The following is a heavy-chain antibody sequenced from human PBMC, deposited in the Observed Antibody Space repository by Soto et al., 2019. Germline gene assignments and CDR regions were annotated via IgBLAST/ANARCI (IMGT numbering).Heavy chain of an antibody. Sequence: SETLSLTCTVSGGSISSGGYYWSWIRQHPGKGLEWIGYIYYSGSTYYNPSLKSRVTISVDTSKNQFSLKLSSVTAADTAVYYCARYAPLYYYDSSGYCSFDYWGQGTLVTFSS. CDR3: ARYAPLYYYDSSGYCSFDY. D-gene: IGHD3-22*01. V-gene: IGHV4-31*03. CDR1: GGSISSGGYY. CDR2: IYYSGST. J-gene: IGHJ4*02.